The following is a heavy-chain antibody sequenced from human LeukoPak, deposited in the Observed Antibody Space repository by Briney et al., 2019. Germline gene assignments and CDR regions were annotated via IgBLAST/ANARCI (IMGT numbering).Heavy chain of an antibody. D-gene: IGHD6-13*01. J-gene: IGHJ3*02. V-gene: IGHV4-59*08. CDR2: IYYGRST. CDR3: ARHGANRQQLVMAFDI. CDR1: GGSISSYY. Sequence: SETLSLTCSVSGGSISSYYWSWIRQPPGQGLEWIGYIYYGRSTNYNPSLKSRVTISIDTSKNQFSLKVNSVTAADTAVYYCARHGANRQQLVMAFDIWGQGTMVTVSS.